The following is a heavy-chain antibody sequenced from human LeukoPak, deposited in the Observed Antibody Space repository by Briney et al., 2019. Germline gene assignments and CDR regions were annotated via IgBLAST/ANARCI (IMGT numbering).Heavy chain of an antibody. CDR1: GFTFRSYA. Sequence: GGSLRLSCAAYGFTFRSYAMHWVRQTPGKGLEYVSGIRSNGGSTYYANSVRDRFTISRDNSKNTLYLQMGSLRAEDMAVYYCVRATGTYAGDHYGMDVWGQGTTVTVS. CDR3: VRATGTYAGDHYGMDV. D-gene: IGHD1-26*01. J-gene: IGHJ6*02. CDR2: IRSNGGST. V-gene: IGHV3-64*01.